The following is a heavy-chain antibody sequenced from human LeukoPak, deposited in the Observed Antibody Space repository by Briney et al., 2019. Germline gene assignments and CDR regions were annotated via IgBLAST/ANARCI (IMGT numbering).Heavy chain of an antibody. CDR2: IYHSGST. V-gene: IGHV4-30-2*03. J-gene: IGHJ3*02. CDR3: ARLGGVVPAALPVAFDI. D-gene: IGHD2-2*01. Sequence: PSQTLSLTCTVSGGSISSGGYYWSWIRQPPGKGLEWIGYIYHSGSTYYNPSLKSRVTISVDTSKNQFSLKLSSVTAADTAVYYCARLGGVVPAALPVAFDIWGQGTMVTVSS. CDR1: GGSISSGGYY.